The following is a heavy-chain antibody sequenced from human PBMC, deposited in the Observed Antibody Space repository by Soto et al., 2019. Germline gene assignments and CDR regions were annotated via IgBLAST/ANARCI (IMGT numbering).Heavy chain of an antibody. D-gene: IGHD2-21*02. J-gene: IGHJ4*02. V-gene: IGHV4-38-2*01. CDR1: GYSISRGYY. CDR2: IHHRGNT. CDR3: ARVAGVAYCGGDCYHFDY. Sequence: SETLSLTCVVSGYSISRGYYWGWIRQPPGKGLEWIGSIHHRGNTYYNPSLKRRVTISLDTSKNQFSLNVSSVTAADTAVYYCARVAGVAYCGGDCYHFDYWGQGTLVTVSS.